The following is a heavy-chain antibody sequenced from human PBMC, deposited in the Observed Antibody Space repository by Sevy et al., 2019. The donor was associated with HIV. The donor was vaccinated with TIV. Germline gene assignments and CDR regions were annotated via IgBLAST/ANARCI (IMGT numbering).Heavy chain of an antibody. Sequence: SETLSLTCTVSGDSISSGNHWWSWIRQPAGKGLEWIGRIYTSGRTIYNPVLRSRVTMSVDTSTNQFFLNLNSVTAADTAVYYCARVGIRGDYYHGMDVWGQGTTVTVSS. CDR2: IYTSGRT. V-gene: IGHV4-61*02. CDR1: GDSISSGNHW. J-gene: IGHJ6*02. CDR3: ARVGIRGDYYHGMDV. D-gene: IGHD1-26*01.